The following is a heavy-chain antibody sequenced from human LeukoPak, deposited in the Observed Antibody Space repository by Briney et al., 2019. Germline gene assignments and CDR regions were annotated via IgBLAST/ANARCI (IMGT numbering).Heavy chain of an antibody. Sequence: SETLSLTCTVSGGSMSGHYWSWIRQPAGKGLEWIGRCNSGGNTNYNPSLKSRVTMSVDTSQNQFSLKLTSVTVADTAVYYCARVWIHLYVMDVWGQGTTVTVSS. D-gene: IGHD3-3*01. CDR1: GGSMSGHY. V-gene: IGHV4-4*07. CDR3: ARVWIHLYVMDV. CDR2: CNSGGNT. J-gene: IGHJ6*02.